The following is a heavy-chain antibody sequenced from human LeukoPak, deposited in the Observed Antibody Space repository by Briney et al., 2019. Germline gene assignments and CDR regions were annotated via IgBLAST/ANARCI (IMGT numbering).Heavy chain of an antibody. Sequence: SETLSLTCTVSGGSISSGSYYRSWIRQPAGKGLEWIGRIYTSGSTNYNPSLKSRVTISVDTSKNQFSLKLSSVTAADTAVYYCARGGNLHDAFDIWGQGTMVTVSS. CDR3: ARGGNLHDAFDI. J-gene: IGHJ3*02. CDR2: IYTSGST. CDR1: GGSISSGSYY. D-gene: IGHD6-25*01. V-gene: IGHV4-61*02.